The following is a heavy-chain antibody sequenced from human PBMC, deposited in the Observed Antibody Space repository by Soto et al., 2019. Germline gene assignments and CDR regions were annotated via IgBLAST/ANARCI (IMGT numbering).Heavy chain of an antibody. CDR1: GYSFTNYW. Sequence: EVQLVQSGAEVKKAGESLKISCKGSGYSFTNYWIGWVRQMPGKGLEWMGMISPGDSDTRYSPSLQGQVIISSDKSIGSAYLQWSSLQASDTAMYYCARLRDDYWGQGTLVIVSS. CDR2: ISPGDSDT. J-gene: IGHJ4*02. CDR3: ARLRDDY. V-gene: IGHV5-51*03.